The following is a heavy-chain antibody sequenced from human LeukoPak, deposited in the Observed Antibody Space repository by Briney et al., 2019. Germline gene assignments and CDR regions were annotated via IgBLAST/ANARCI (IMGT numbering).Heavy chain of an antibody. CDR3: AKEEMPHAFDL. V-gene: IGHV3-23*01. D-gene: IGHD5-24*01. Sequence: QPGGSLRLSCAASGFSFRRYAMNWVRQAPGRGLEWVAVISGPGPSTVYADSVKGRFTISRDNSKNTLFLQLDSLRVEDTAIYYCAKEEMPHAFDLWGQGTMVTVPS. J-gene: IGHJ3*01. CDR1: GFSFRRYA. CDR2: ISGPGPST.